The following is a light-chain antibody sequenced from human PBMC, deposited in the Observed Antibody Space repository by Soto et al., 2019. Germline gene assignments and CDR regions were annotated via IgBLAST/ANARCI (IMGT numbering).Light chain of an antibody. CDR1: RTIASY. Sequence: DIQMTQSPSSLSAFVGDRVTITCRASRTIASYVNWYQQKPGKAPNLLIYAASSLQPGVPSRFSGSGTGTDFTLTISSLKTEDFATYYCQQSYTTAAISFGGGTKVEIK. J-gene: IGKJ4*01. V-gene: IGKV1-39*01. CDR2: AAS. CDR3: QQSYTTAAIS.